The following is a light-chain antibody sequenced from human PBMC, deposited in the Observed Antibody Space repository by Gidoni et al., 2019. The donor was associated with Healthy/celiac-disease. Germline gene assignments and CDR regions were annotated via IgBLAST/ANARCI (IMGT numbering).Light chain of an antibody. Sequence: DIVMTQSPLSLPVTPGEPASISCRSSQSLLHSIGYNYLDWYLQKPGQSPQLLIYLGSNRASGVPDRFSGSGSGTDFTLKISRVEAEDVGVYYCMQALHSFTFGPGTKVDIK. V-gene: IGKV2-28*01. CDR1: QSLLHSIGYNY. CDR3: MQALHSFT. J-gene: IGKJ3*01. CDR2: LGS.